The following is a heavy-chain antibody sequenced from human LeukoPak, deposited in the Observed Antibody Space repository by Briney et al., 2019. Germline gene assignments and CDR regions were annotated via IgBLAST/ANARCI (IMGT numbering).Heavy chain of an antibody. D-gene: IGHD1-26*01. Sequence: VASVKVSCTASGYTFTSYSMHWVRQAPGQRLEWMGWINAGNGNTKFSQKFQGRVTITRDTSASTAYMELSSLRSEDTAVYYCARFLGGSYGMDVWGQGTTVTVSS. CDR3: ARFLGGSYGMDV. V-gene: IGHV1-3*01. CDR1: GYTFTSYS. CDR2: INAGNGNT. J-gene: IGHJ6*02.